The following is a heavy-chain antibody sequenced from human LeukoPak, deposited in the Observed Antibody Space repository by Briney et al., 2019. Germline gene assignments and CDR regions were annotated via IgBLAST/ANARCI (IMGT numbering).Heavy chain of an antibody. CDR1: GGSFSGYY. V-gene: IGHV4-34*01. CDR2: INHSGST. CDR3: ARLLELRYGYYYYGMDV. D-gene: IGHD1-7*01. Sequence: SETLSLTCAVYGGSFSGYYWSWIRQPPGKGLEWIGEINHSGSTNYNPSLKSRVTISVDTSKNQCSLKLSSVTAADTAVYYCARLLELRYGYYYYGMDVWGQGTTVTVSS. J-gene: IGHJ6*02.